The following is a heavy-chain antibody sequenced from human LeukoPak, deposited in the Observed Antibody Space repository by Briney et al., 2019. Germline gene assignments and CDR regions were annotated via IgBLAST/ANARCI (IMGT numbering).Heavy chain of an antibody. CDR2: IYYSGST. CDR3: ARHFTRVAARPYYFDY. V-gene: IGHV4-39*01. Sequence: PSETLSLTCTVSGGSISSYYWGWIRQPPGKGLEWIGSIYYSGSTYYNPSLKSRVTISVDTSKNQFSLKLSSVTAADTAVYYCARHFTRVAARPYYFDYWGQGTLVTVSS. D-gene: IGHD6-6*01. CDR1: GGSISSYY. J-gene: IGHJ4*02.